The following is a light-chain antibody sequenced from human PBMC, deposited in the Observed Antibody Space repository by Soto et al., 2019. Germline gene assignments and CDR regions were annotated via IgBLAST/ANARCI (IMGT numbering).Light chain of an antibody. CDR3: CSYAGSYTYV. CDR1: GSDVGGYNY. V-gene: IGLV2-11*01. CDR2: DVT. J-gene: IGLJ1*01. Sequence: QSALTQPRSVSGSPGQSVTISCTGTGSDVGGYNYVSWYQQYPDKAPKVMIYDVTKRPAGVPDRFSGSKSGNTASLTISGLQADYEADYYCCSYAGSYTYVFGTGTKLTVL.